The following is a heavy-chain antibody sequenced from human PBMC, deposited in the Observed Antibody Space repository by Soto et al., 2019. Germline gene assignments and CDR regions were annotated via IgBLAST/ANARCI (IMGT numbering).Heavy chain of an antibody. CDR1: GFTFSSYA. CDR3: AKSVAGISGGCAP. J-gene: IGHJ5*02. Sequence: EVQLLESGGGLVQPGGSLRLSCAASGFTFSSYAMSWFRQAPGKGLELVSGISGSGGSTWYADSVKGRFTISRPNSTNTVSLQISSLRDDDTAVYHCAKSVAGISGGCAPWGQGILITVSS. V-gene: IGHV3-23*01. D-gene: IGHD2-15*01. CDR2: ISGSGGST.